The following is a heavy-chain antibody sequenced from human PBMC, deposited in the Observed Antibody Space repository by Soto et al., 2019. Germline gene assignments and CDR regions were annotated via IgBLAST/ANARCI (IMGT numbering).Heavy chain of an antibody. CDR1: GFTFSSYA. V-gene: IGHV3-23*01. Sequence: EVQLLESGGGLVQPGGSLRLSCAASGFTFSSYAMSWVRQAPGKGLEWVSAISGGTSSTYYADSVKGRFTISRANSKNTLYLQMNSLRAEDTAVYYCAKERWAAAGTPTLDYWGQGTLVTVSS. CDR2: ISGGTSST. D-gene: IGHD6-13*01. J-gene: IGHJ4*02. CDR3: AKERWAAAGTPTLDY.